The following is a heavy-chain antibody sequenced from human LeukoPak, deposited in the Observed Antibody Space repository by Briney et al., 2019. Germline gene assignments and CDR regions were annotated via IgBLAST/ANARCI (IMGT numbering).Heavy chain of an antibody. J-gene: IGHJ4*02. CDR1: GFTFSPYS. D-gene: IGHD6-19*01. V-gene: IGHV3-23*01. CDR3: AKTDSSGWYYFDY. Sequence: PGGSLRLSCAASGFTFSPYSMNWVRQAPGKGLEWVSGISGRGDSTFYADSVKGRFTISRDNSKNTLYLQMNSLRAEDTAVYYCAKTDSSGWYYFDYWGQGTLVTVSS. CDR2: ISGRGDST.